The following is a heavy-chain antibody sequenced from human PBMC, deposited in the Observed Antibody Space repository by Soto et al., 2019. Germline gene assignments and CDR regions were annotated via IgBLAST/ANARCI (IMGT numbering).Heavy chain of an antibody. J-gene: IGHJ6*02. CDR3: AKDMDIVVVPAAIPARGYYYYYYGMDV. Sequence: GGSLRLSCAASGFTFSSCAMSWVRQAPGKGLEWVSAISGSGGSTYYADSVKGRFTISRDNSKNTLYLQMSSLRAEDTAVYYCAKDMDIVVVPAAIPARGYYYYYYGMDVWGQGTTVTVSS. V-gene: IGHV3-23*01. CDR2: ISGSGGST. CDR1: GFTFSSCA. D-gene: IGHD2-2*02.